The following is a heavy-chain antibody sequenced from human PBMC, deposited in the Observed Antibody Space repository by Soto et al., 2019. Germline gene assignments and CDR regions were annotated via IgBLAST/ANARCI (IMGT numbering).Heavy chain of an antibody. CDR3: ARVRDFWSGYYWFDP. CDR2: IYYSGST. Sequence: SETLSLTCTVSGDCISSYYWSWIRQPPGKGLEWIGYIYYSGSTNYNPSLKSRVTVSVDTSKNQFSLKLSSVTAADTAVYYCARVRDFWSGYYWFDPWGQGTLVTVSS. CDR1: GDCISSYY. D-gene: IGHD3-3*01. J-gene: IGHJ5*02. V-gene: IGHV4-59*01.